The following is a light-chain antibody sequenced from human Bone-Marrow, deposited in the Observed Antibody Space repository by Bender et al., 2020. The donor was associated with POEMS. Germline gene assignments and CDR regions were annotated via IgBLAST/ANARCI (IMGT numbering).Light chain of an antibody. Sequence: QSALTQPASVSGSPGQSITISCTGTSSDIGGYNYVSWYQQHPGRTPKLLIYDVSNRPSGVSDRFSGSKSGNTASLTISGLQAEDEADYCCASYRSVTTLVFGGGTKLTVL. CDR2: DVS. J-gene: IGLJ3*02. CDR3: ASYRSVTTLV. V-gene: IGLV2-14*03. CDR1: SSDIGGYNY.